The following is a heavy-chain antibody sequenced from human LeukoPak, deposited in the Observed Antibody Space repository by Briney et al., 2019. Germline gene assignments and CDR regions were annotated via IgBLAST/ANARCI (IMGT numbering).Heavy chain of an antibody. V-gene: IGHV3-23*01. J-gene: IGHJ4*02. D-gene: IGHD2-21*01. Sequence: GGSLRLSCAASGFTLSSYGMSWVRQAPGKGLEWVSAISGSGGSTYYADSVKGRFTISRDNSKNTLYLQMNSLRAEDTAVYFCAKAPVTSCRGAYCYPFDSWGQGTLVTVSS. CDR3: AKAPVTSCRGAYCYPFDS. CDR2: ISGSGGST. CDR1: GFTLSSYG.